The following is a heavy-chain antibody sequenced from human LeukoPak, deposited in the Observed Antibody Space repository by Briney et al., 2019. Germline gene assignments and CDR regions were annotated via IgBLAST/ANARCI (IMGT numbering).Heavy chain of an antibody. CDR3: ARNLNLCSSGWYDAFDL. J-gene: IGHJ3*01. CDR2: IKQDESKK. D-gene: IGHD6-19*01. V-gene: IGHV3-7*01. CDR1: GFTLSTYW. Sequence: GGSLRLSCAASGFTLSTYWMTWVRQAPGKGLEWVANIKQDESKKNYVDSVNGRFTISRDNAKNSLYLQMNSLRAEDTAMYYCARNLNLCSSGWYDAFDLWGQGTMVTVSS.